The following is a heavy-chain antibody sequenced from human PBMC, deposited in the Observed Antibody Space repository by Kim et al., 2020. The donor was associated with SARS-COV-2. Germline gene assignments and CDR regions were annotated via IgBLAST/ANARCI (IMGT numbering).Heavy chain of an antibody. Sequence: GGSLRLSCAASGFTFSSYGMHWVRQAPGKGLEWVAVIWNDGSNIYYADSVKGRFTISRDNSKNTVYLQMNSLRAEDTAVYYCARDSQPVVSSSWYLRLASGVLYDYDFDVWGQGTPVTVSS. CDR2: IWNDGSNI. J-gene: IGHJ6*02. D-gene: IGHD6-13*01. CDR1: GFTFSSYG. V-gene: IGHV3-33*01. CDR3: ARDSQPVVSSSWYLRLASGVLYDYDFDV.